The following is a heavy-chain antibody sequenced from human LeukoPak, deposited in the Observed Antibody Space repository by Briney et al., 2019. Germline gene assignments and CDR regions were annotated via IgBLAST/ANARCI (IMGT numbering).Heavy chain of an antibody. Sequence: GGSLRLSCAASGFTFSNYWMTWVRQAPGKGLEWVANIKHDGSEDYYLDSVKGRFTISRDNAKSSMWLQMNSLRDEDTAVYCCAKDRGFGVFFQYYFDYWGQGTLVTVSS. CDR2: IKHDGSED. V-gene: IGHV3-7*01. CDR3: AKDRGFGVFFQYYFDY. D-gene: IGHD3-10*01. CDR1: GFTFSNYW. J-gene: IGHJ4*02.